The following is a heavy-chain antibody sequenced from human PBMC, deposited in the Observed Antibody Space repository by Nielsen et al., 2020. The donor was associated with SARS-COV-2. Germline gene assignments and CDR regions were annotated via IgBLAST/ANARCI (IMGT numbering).Heavy chain of an antibody. CDR3: ARVGLYGDPEYLDY. V-gene: IGHV3-7*01. J-gene: IGHJ4*02. CDR1: GFNFRGYW. CDR2: IKLDGSEK. Sequence: GESLKISCVVSGFNFRGYWMTWVRQAPGKGLEWVGNIKLDGSEKYYVDSVKGRFTISRDNARNTLYLQMNSLGVEDTAVYYCARVGLYGDPEYLDYWGPGTLVTVSS. D-gene: IGHD4-17*01.